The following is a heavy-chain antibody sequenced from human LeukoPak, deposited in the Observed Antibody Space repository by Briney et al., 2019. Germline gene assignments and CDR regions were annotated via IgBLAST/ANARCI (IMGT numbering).Heavy chain of an antibody. CDR1: GGSTSSGSYY. D-gene: IGHD3-10*01. CDR2: IYTSGST. V-gene: IGHV4-61*02. Sequence: PSQTLSLTCTVSGGSTSSGSYYWSWIRQPAGKGLEWIGRIYTSGSTNYNPSLKSRVTISVDTSKNQFSLKLSSVTAADTAVYYCARDINEVPISHYGSGSYYSWFDPWGQGTLVTVSS. J-gene: IGHJ5*02. CDR3: ARDINEVPISHYGSGSYYSWFDP.